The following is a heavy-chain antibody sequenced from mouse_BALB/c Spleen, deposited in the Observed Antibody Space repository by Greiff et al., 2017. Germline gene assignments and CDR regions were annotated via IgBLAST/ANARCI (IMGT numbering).Heavy chain of an antibody. CDR1: GFTFSSYT. D-gene: IGHD2-10*02. CDR2: ISNGGGST. Sequence: EVQVVESGGGLVQPGGSLKLSCAASGFTFSSYTMSWVRQTPEKRLEWVAYISNGGGSTYYPDTVKGLFTISRDNAKNTLYLQMSSLKSEDTAMYYCARHGYGNSLYYFDYWGQGTTLTVSS. CDR3: ARHGYGNSLYYFDY. J-gene: IGHJ2*01. V-gene: IGHV5-12-2*01.